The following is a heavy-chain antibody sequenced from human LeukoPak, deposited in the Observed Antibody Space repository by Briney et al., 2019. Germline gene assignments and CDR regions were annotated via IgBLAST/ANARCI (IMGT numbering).Heavy chain of an antibody. CDR2: IYHTGST. Sequence: SETLSLTCAVSGYSISSGYYWGWVRQAPGKGLEWIGSIYHTGSTDYNPSLKSRLTISVDMSKNQFSLNLRSVTAADTAVYYCARDKDNYVWGTYRWWGQGMLVTVSS. CDR1: GYSISSGYY. J-gene: IGHJ4*02. CDR3: ARDKDNYVWGTYRW. V-gene: IGHV4-38-2*01. D-gene: IGHD3-16*02.